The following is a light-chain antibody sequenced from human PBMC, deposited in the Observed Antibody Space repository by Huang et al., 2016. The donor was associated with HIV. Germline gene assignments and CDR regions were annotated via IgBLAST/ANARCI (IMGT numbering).Light chain of an antibody. Sequence: DIQMTQFPSVMSASVGYRVTITCRASQGISNYFAWFQQKPGKGPKRLIYAASNLQSGVPSRFSGSGSETEFTLTISSLQPEDFATYYCLQHNTYPWTFGQGTKVEIK. CDR2: AAS. CDR3: LQHNTYPWT. V-gene: IGKV1-17*03. CDR1: QGISNY. J-gene: IGKJ1*01.